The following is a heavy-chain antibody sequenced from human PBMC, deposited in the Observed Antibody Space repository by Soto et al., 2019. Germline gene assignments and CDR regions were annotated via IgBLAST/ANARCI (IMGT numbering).Heavy chain of an antibody. CDR1: GFIFENFG. Sequence: GGSLRLSCAASGFIFENFGMSWARQAPGKGLEWISSISGSGFKKYYADSVKCRFTISRDNSKSTVYLELNNLSAEDTAVYHCAKNQGVELVPLATVDWFDPWGQGSVVTVSS. V-gene: IGHV3-23*01. D-gene: IGHD1-26*01. J-gene: IGHJ5*02. CDR2: ISGSGFKK. CDR3: AKNQGVELVPLATVDWFDP.